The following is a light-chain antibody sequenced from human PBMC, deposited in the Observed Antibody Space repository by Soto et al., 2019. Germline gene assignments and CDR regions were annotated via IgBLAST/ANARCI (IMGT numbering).Light chain of an antibody. V-gene: IGKV3-15*01. CDR3: QQYRNWPPWT. CDR1: QSLGGN. Sequence: EIVMTQSPATLAVSPGDTATLSCRASQSLGGNLAWYQQKPGQAPRLLIFRASSRATGVPARFSASGSGTEFTLTISVLQSEDFAVYYCQQYRNWPPWTFGPGTKVEIK. J-gene: IGKJ1*01. CDR2: RAS.